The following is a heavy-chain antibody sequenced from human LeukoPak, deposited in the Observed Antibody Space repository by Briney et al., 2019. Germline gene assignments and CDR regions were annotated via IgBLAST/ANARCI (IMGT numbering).Heavy chain of an antibody. CDR3: ARLTRLSTSLDRYYLDY. D-gene: IGHD6-6*01. Sequence: PSETLSLTCTVSGDSISSYYWSRIRQPPGKGLEWIGYIYTSGGTNYIPSLKGRVTISIDTSKNQFSLKLSSVAAADSAVYYCARLTRLSTSLDRYYLDYWGQGTLVTVSS. J-gene: IGHJ4*02. V-gene: IGHV4-4*09. CDR1: GDSISSYY. CDR2: IYTSGGT.